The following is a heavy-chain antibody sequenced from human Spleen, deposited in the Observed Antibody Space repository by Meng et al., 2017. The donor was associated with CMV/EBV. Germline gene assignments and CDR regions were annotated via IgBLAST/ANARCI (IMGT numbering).Heavy chain of an antibody. D-gene: IGHD1-26*01. Sequence: GSLRLSCTVSGGSISSRSFYWGWIRQSPGKGLEWIGSINHSGSTYYNPSLKSRVTISLDTSKSHFSLKLTSVTAADTAVYYCARAGGATSNFDYWGQGTLVTVSS. J-gene: IGHJ4*02. CDR1: GGSISSRSFY. V-gene: IGHV4-39*07. CDR2: INHSGST. CDR3: ARAGGATSNFDY.